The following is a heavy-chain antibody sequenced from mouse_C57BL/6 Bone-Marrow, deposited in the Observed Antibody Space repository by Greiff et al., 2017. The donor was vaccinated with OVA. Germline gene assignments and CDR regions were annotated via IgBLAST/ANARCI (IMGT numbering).Heavy chain of an antibody. CDR1: GYTFTDYN. V-gene: IGHV1-22*01. CDR3: ARGIYGNYPDYFDY. D-gene: IGHD2-1*01. Sequence: VQLQQSGPELVKPGASVKMSCKASGYTFTDYNMHWVKQSHGKSLEWIGYINPNNGGTSYNQKFKGKATLTVNKSSSTAYMELRSLTSEDSAVYYCARGIYGNYPDYFDYWGQGTTLTVSS. CDR2: INPNNGGT. J-gene: IGHJ2*01.